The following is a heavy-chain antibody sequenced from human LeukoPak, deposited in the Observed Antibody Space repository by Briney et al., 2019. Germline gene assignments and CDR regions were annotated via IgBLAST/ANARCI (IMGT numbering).Heavy chain of an antibody. V-gene: IGHV3-23*01. CDR2: IGASGEST. CDR1: RFILSSYA. D-gene: IGHD5-24*01. J-gene: IGHJ3*01. Sequence: GGSLRLSSAASRFILSSYAAHWVRQAPGKGLEWVSLIGASGESTYYADSVKGRFTISRDNSKNTLSLQMNSLRVEDTAMYFCAKDIQLSTWGLGTMVTVSS. CDR3: AKDIQLST.